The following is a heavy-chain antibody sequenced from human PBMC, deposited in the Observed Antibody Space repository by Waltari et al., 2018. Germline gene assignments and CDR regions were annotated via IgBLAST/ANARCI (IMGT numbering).Heavy chain of an antibody. V-gene: IGHV4-34*01. D-gene: IGHD3-16*02. CDR3: ARAPFGGYDYVGGTYRYFYYYMDV. J-gene: IGHJ6*03. CDR1: GESFSGLS. Sequence: QVRLQQWGTGLLKPSETLSLTCAVYGESFSGLSWSWVRQPRGRGLGWIGESYHDGSTNYNPSLKGRVTMSVDTSKNQFSLNLRSVTAADTAVYYCARAPFGGYDYVGGTYRYFYYYMDVWGKGTTVAVSS. CDR2: SYHDGST.